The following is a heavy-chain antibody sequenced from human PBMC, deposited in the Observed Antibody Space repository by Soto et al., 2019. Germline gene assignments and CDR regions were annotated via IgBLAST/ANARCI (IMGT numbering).Heavy chain of an antibody. CDR3: AKDGAPRYCSRSSCHPAGAY. V-gene: IGHV3-30*18. CDR2: ISFDGSHK. J-gene: IGHJ4*02. D-gene: IGHD2-15*01. CDR1: GFPFSNYG. Sequence: GGSLRLSCAGSGFPFSNYGLHWVRQAPGKGLDWVSFISFDGSHKYYADSVKGRFTISRDNSNNMLYLQMDSLTTEDTAVYYCAKDGAPRYCSRSSCHPAGAYWGQGTLVTVSS.